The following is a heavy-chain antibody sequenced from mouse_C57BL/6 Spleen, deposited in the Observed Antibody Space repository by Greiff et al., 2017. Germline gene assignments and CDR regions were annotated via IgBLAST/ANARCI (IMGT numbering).Heavy chain of an antibody. D-gene: IGHD2-5*01. V-gene: IGHV5-16*01. CDR1: GFTFSDYY. J-gene: IGHJ4*01. CDR2: INYDGSST. CDR3: ARAQGYSNHGAMDY. Sequence: EVKLVESEGGLVQPGSSMKLSCTASGFTFSDYYMAWVRQVPEKGLEWVANINYDGSSTYYLDSLKSRFIISRDNAKNILYLQMSSLKSEDTATYYCARAQGYSNHGAMDYWGQGTSVTVSS.